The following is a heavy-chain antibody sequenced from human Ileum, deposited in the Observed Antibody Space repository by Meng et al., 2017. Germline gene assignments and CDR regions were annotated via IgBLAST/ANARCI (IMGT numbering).Heavy chain of an antibody. V-gene: IGHV3-30*07. Sequence: LGEGWGSLGQPVRSPVLSSAAFEFLLIRSPMRWVRPFPGKGREWVAVISPDGSKTRYVDSVKGRFNISRDNSKNTLFLHMNSLRAEDTVVYYCASALGYSPFWGQGTLVTVSS. CDR2: ISPDGSKT. CDR1: EFLLIRSP. CDR3: ASALGYSPF. J-gene: IGHJ4*02. D-gene: IGHD3-16*01.